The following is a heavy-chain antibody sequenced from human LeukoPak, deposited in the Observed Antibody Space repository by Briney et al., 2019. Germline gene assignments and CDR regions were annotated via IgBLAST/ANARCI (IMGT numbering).Heavy chain of an antibody. D-gene: IGHD6-19*01. Sequence: GGSLRLSCAASGFSFSAYWMTWVRQAPGAGLEFVANINPVGTATYYADPVKGRFTISRDNAKNLVYLQMNSLRTEDTAVYHCGRFGYVAGVDLWGQGTLVTVSS. V-gene: IGHV3-7*01. J-gene: IGHJ4*02. CDR2: INPVGTAT. CDR3: GRFGYVAGVDL. CDR1: GFSFSAYW.